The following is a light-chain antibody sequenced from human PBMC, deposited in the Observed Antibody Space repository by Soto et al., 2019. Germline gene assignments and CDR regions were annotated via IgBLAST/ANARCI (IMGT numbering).Light chain of an antibody. J-gene: IGKJ1*01. CDR1: QSISSW. CDR3: QQFNNYPWT. CDR2: KAC. V-gene: IGKV1-5*03. Sequence: DIQMTQSPSTLSASVGDRVTITCRASQSISSWLAWYQQKPGKAPKLLIYKACSLESGVPSRFSGSASGTEFTLTISSLQPDDFATYYCQQFNNYPWTFGQGTREEIK.